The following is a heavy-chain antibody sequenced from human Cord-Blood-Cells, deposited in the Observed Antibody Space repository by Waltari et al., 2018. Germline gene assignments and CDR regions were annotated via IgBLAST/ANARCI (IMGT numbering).Heavy chain of an antibody. CDR1: AGSFSGYY. D-gene: IGHD2-15*01. CDR2: INHSGST. Sequence: QVQLQQWGAGLLKPSEPLSLTCAVYAGSFSGYYWSWIRQPPGKGLEWIGEINHSGSTNYNPSLKSRVTISVDTSKNQFSLKLSSVTAADTAVYYCARRGGGKVDYWGQGTLVTVSS. CDR3: ARRGGGKVDY. V-gene: IGHV4-34*01. J-gene: IGHJ4*02.